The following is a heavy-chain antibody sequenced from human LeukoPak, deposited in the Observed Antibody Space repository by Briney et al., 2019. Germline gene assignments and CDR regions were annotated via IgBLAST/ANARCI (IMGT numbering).Heavy chain of an antibody. CDR3: ARDQYSSTWYRGAFDV. CDR1: GFTFSDHY. D-gene: IGHD6-13*01. V-gene: IGHV3-11*06. CDR2: ISFSHHT. Sequence: GGSLRLSCAASGFTFSDHYMSWIRQAPGKGLEWISYISFSHHTNYADSMKGRFTISRDDARNSLFLQMNSLRAEDTAVYYCARDQYSSTWYRGAFDVWGQGTMVSVSS. J-gene: IGHJ3*01.